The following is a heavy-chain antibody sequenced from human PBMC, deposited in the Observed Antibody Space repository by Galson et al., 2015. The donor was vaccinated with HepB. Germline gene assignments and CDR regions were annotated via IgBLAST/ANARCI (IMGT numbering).Heavy chain of an antibody. CDR3: TTDILSGWYLGDFDY. D-gene: IGHD6-19*01. CDR2: IKSKTDGGTT. V-gene: IGHV3-15*07. J-gene: IGHJ4*02. CDR1: GFTFSNAW. Sequence: SLRLSCAASGFTFSNAWMNWVRQAPGKGLEWVGRIKSKTDGGTTDYAAPVKGRFTISRDDSKNTLYLQMNSLKTEDTAVYYCTTDILSGWYLGDFDYWGQGTLVTVSS.